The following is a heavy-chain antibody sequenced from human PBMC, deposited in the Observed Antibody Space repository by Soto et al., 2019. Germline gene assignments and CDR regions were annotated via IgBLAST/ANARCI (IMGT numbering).Heavy chain of an antibody. CDR2: INASGGRT. CDR1: GNVFTSQY. Sequence: QLQLVQSGAEVKKPGASVKVSCKVSGNVFTSQYMHRVRQAPAQGLVWMAVINASGGRTSYAQMFQGRVPITRDTSTSTVRMELSSLRSEDTAVYYCFRDVGDWGQGTLVTVSS. D-gene: IGHD3-3*01. J-gene: IGHJ4*02. CDR3: FRDVGD. V-gene: IGHV1-46*03.